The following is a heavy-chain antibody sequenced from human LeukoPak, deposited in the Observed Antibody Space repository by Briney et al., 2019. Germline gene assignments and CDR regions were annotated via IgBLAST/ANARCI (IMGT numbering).Heavy chain of an antibody. CDR2: ISSSSSTI. Sequence: GGSLRLSCAASGFTFSSYSMNWVRQAPGKGLEWVSYISSSSSTIYYADSVKGRFTISRDNAKNSLYLQMNSLRAEDTAVYYCASLKGYCSSTSCYTYNWFDPWGQGTLVTVSS. D-gene: IGHD2-2*02. CDR1: GFTFSSYS. J-gene: IGHJ5*02. CDR3: ASLKGYCSSTSCYTYNWFDP. V-gene: IGHV3-48*01.